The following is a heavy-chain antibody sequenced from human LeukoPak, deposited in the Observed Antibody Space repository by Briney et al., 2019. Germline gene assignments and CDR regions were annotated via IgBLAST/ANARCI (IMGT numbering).Heavy chain of an antibody. CDR3: AKDWAYGDYPLNY. J-gene: IGHJ4*02. D-gene: IGHD4-17*01. Sequence: GGSLRLSCTASGFTLSSHAMSWVRQAPGKGLECVSSISTGGGTTYYTDSVKGRFTISRDNSKNTLYLQMTSLTADDTAVYYCAKDWAYGDYPLNYWGQGTLVTVSS. V-gene: IGHV3-23*01. CDR1: GFTLSSHA. CDR2: ISTGGGTT.